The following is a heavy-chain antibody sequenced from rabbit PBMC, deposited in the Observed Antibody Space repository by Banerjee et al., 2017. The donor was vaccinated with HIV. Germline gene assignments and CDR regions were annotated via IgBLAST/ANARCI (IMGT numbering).Heavy chain of an antibody. CDR2: IYAGSSSNT. D-gene: IGHD8-1*01. Sequence: QSLEESGGDLVKPGASLTLTCTASGFDFSSRYWICWVRQAPGKGLEWIACIYAGSSSNTYYASWAKGRFTISKTSSTTVTLQMTSLTAADTATYFCARDAAGSYYHFNLWGPGTLVTVS. CDR1: GFDFSSRYW. CDR3: ARDAAGSYYHFNL. J-gene: IGHJ4*01. V-gene: IGHV1S40*01.